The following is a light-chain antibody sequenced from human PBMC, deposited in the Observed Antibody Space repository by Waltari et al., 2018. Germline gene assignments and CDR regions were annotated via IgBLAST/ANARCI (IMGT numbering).Light chain of an antibody. CDR2: DTS. Sequence: LSLSPGERASLSCRASQSVTNYLAWYQQKPGQAPRLLIYDTSNRATGIPARFSGSGFGTDFTLTISSLEPEDFAVYYCQQRRDWPLAFGGGTKVEIK. J-gene: IGKJ4*01. V-gene: IGKV3-11*01. CDR1: QSVTNY. CDR3: QQRRDWPLA.